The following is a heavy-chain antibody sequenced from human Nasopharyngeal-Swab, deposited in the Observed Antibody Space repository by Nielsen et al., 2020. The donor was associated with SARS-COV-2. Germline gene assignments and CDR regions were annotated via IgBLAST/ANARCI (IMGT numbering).Heavy chain of an antibody. CDR1: GGSISSSSYY. CDR3: ARPDGGSGYRFDP. CDR2: IYYSGST. Sequence: LRLSCTVSGGSISSSSYYWGWIRQPPGKGLEWIGSIYYSGSTYYNPSLKSRVTISVDTSKNQFSLKLSSVTAADTAVYYCARPDGGSGYRFDPWGQGTLVTVSS. J-gene: IGHJ5*02. V-gene: IGHV4-39*01. D-gene: IGHD4-23*01.